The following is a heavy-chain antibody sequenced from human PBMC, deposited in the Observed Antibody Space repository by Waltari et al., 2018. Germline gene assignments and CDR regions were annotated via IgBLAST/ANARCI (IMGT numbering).Heavy chain of an antibody. D-gene: IGHD3-10*01. V-gene: IGHV4-34*01. CDR2: IDGSGHA. J-gene: IGHJ2*01. Sequence: QVQLQQWGAGLLKTSETLSLSCAGYGGSLSGYYWSWIRQSPERGLEWIGEIDGSGHANYNPSLESRVTISLDTSKNHFSLKLTSVTAADTAVYYCAGPARVFSGWYFELWGPGTLVTVSS. CDR3: AGPARVFSGWYFEL. CDR1: GGSLSGYY.